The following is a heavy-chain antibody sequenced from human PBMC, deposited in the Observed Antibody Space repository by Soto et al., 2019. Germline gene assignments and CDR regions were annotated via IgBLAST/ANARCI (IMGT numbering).Heavy chain of an antibody. J-gene: IGHJ6*02. CDR2: MNPNSGNT. V-gene: IGHV1-8*01. CDR3: AREGVRGMDV. Sequence: QVQLVQSGAEVKKPGASVKVSCKASGYTFTSYDINWVRQATGQGLEWMGWMNPNSGNTGYAQKFQGRVTMTRNTSISTAYMELRSLRSEXXXXYCCAREGVRGMDVWGQGTTVTVSS. CDR1: GYTFTSYD. D-gene: IGHD3-16*01.